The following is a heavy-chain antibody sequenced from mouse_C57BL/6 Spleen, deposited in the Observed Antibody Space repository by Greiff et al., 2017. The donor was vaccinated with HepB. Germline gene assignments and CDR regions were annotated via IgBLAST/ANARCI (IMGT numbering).Heavy chain of an antibody. CDR2: INYDGSST. J-gene: IGHJ2*01. V-gene: IGHV5-16*01. CDR3: ARDAYDYGTLDY. Sequence: EVHLVESEGGLVQPGSSMKLSCTASGFTFSDYYMAWVRQVPEKGLEWVANINYDGSSTYYLDSLKSRFIISRDNAKNILYLQMSSLKSEDTATYYCARDAYDYGTLDYWGQGTTLTVSS. CDR1: GFTFSDYY. D-gene: IGHD2-4*01.